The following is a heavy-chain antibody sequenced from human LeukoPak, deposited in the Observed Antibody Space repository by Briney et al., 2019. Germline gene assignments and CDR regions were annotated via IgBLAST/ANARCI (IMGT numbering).Heavy chain of an antibody. Sequence: SAVKVSCKASGYTFTSYDINRVRQATGQGLEGMGWINPNSGNTGYAQMFPGRVTMTRNTSISTAYMELSSLRSEDTAVYYCARSKRAYPNWFDPWGEGNLGSVSS. CDR2: INPNSGNT. J-gene: IGHJ5*02. D-gene: IGHD1-26*01. CDR1: GYTFTSYD. CDR3: ARSKRAYPNWFDP. V-gene: IGHV1-8*01.